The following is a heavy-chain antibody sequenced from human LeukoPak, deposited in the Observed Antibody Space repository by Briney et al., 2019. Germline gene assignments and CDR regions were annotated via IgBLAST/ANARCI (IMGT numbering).Heavy chain of an antibody. D-gene: IGHD6-25*01. J-gene: IGHJ3*02. V-gene: IGHV4-31*03. Sequence: SQTLSLTCTVSGGSISSGGYYWSWIRQHAGKGLEWIGYIYYSGSTYYNPSLKSRVTISVDTSKNQFSLKLSSVTAADTAVYYCAAAATGDDAFDIWGQGTMVSVSS. CDR2: IYYSGST. CDR1: GGSISSGGYY. CDR3: AAAATGDDAFDI.